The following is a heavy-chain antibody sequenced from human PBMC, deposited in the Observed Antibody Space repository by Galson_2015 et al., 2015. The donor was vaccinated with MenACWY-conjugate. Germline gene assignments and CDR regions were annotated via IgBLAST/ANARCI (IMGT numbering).Heavy chain of an antibody. CDR1: GFTFSSFS. CDR3: TRDRDVGGSRWWFDP. CDR2: IKCRTDGGTT. D-gene: IGHD2-15*01. J-gene: IGHJ5*02. Sequence: SLRLSCAASGFTFSSFSMNWVRQAPGKGLEWVARIKCRTDGGTTDYATPVKGRFTVLRDDSAKTLYLQMNSLKIEDTAMYFCTRDRDVGGSRWWFDPWGQGTLVTVSS. V-gene: IGHV3-15*01.